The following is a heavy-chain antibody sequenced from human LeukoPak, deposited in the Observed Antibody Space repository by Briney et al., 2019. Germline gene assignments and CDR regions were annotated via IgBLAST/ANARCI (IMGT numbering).Heavy chain of an antibody. CDR1: GGSISSGGYY. V-gene: IGHV4-31*03. CDR3: AREFPYYYGSGSYSDAGMDV. CDR2: IYYSGST. J-gene: IGHJ6*02. Sequence: SQTLSLTCTVSGGSISSGGYYWSWIRQHPGKGLEWIGYIYYSGSTYYNPSLKSRVTISVDTSKNQFSLKLCSVTAADTAVYYCAREFPYYYGSGSYSDAGMDVWGQGTTVTVSS. D-gene: IGHD3-10*01.